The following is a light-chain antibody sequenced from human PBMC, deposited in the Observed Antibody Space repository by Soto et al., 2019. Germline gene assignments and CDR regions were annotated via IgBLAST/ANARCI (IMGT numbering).Light chain of an antibody. CDR3: QQYGTSPLT. J-gene: IGKJ3*01. CDR2: GAS. V-gene: IGKV3-20*01. CDR1: RSVKSY. Sequence: QSPSTLPVYPGERATPPCMVSRSVKSYVAWYQQKPGQAPRLLIYGASSRATGIPDRFSGSGSGTDFTLTISRLEPEDFAVYYCQQYGTSPLTFGPGTKVDIK.